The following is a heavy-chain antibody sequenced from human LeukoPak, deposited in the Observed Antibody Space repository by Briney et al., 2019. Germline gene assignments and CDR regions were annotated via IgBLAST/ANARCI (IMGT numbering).Heavy chain of an antibody. J-gene: IGHJ6*03. D-gene: IGHD4-17*01. CDR2: IYTSGST. CDR3: AGATVTSYYYYMDV. Sequence: SETLSLTCTVSGGSISSYYWSWIRQPAGKGLEWIGRIYTSGSTNYNPSLKSRVTISVDKSKNQFSLKLSSVTAADTAVYYRAGATVTSYYYYMDVWGKGTTVTVSS. V-gene: IGHV4-4*07. CDR1: GGSISSYY.